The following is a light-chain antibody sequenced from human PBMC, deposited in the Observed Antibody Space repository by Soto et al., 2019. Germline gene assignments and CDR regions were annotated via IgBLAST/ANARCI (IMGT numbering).Light chain of an antibody. J-gene: IGKJ4*01. V-gene: IGKV3-15*01. CDR3: QQYNNWPPLT. CDR1: QSVSTN. Sequence: EIVMTQSPAPLSVSPGERAALSCRASQSVSTNLAWYQQKPGQAPRLLIYGAYTRATGIPARFSGSGSGTEFTLTISSLQSEDFAVYYWQQYNNWPPLTFGGGTKVEMK. CDR2: GAY.